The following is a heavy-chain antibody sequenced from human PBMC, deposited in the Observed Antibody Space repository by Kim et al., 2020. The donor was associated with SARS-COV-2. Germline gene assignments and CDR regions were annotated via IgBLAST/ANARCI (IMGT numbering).Heavy chain of an antibody. J-gene: IGHJ4*02. V-gene: IGHV6-1*01. CDR3: ARVTAAAGTIDY. D-gene: IGHD6-13*01. Sequence: DYAVSVKSRITINPDTSKNQFSLQLTSVTPEDTAVYYCARVTAAAGTIDYWGQGTLVTVSS.